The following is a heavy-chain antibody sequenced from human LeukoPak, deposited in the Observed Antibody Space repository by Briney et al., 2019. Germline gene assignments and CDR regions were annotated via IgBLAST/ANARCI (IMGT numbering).Heavy chain of an antibody. Sequence: TGGSLRLSCAASGFTFRNYAMSWVRQGPGKGLEWVSSISISGTGTYYADSVKGRFTISRDISKSTVFLQMSSLRAEDTAVYYCARVALEDWFDPWGQGTLVTVS. CDR2: ISISGTGT. J-gene: IGHJ5*02. V-gene: IGHV3-23*01. D-gene: IGHD3-3*01. CDR3: ARVALEDWFDP. CDR1: GFTFRNYA.